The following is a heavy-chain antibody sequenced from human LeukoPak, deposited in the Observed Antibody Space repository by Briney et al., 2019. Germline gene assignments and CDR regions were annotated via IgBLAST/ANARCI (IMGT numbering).Heavy chain of an antibody. CDR2: IYYSGST. D-gene: IGHD1-26*01. J-gene: IGHJ4*02. CDR1: GGSIGSYY. Sequence: SETLSLTCTVSGGSIGSYYWSWIRQPPGKGLEWIGYIYYSGSTNYNPSLKSRVTISVDTSKNQFSLKLSSVTAADTAVYYCARVGARAVDYWGQGTLVTVSS. V-gene: IGHV4-59*01. CDR3: ARVGARAVDY.